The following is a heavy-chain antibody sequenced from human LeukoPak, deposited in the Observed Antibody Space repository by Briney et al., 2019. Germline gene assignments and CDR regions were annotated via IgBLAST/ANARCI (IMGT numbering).Heavy chain of an antibody. V-gene: IGHV3-30-3*01. CDR1: GFNLNTYA. CDR2: ISYDASNE. CDR3: ATSSSWSGAIYDAFDI. J-gene: IGHJ3*02. Sequence: GGSLRLSCAASGFNLNTYAIHWVRQAPGKGLEWVSGISYDASNEFYVDSVKGRLTISRDNSKNTVYLHMKNLRPDDTAVFFCATSSSWSGAIYDAFDIWGQGTMVTVSS. D-gene: IGHD6-13*01.